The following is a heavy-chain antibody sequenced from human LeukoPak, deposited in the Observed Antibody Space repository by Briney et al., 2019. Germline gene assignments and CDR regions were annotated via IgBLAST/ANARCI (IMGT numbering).Heavy chain of an antibody. J-gene: IGHJ4*02. V-gene: IGHV4-59*01. CDR1: GGSISSYY. Sequence: ETSETLSLTCTVSGGSISSYYWSWIRQPPGKGLEWIGYIYYSGSTNYNPSLKSRVTISVDTSKNQFSLKLSSVTAADTAVYYCVSSSSGSYSPFDYWGQGILVTVSS. D-gene: IGHD1-26*01. CDR3: VSSSSGSYSPFDY. CDR2: IYYSGST.